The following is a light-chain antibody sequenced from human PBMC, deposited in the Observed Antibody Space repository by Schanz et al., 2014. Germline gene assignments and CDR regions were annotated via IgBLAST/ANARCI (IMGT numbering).Light chain of an antibody. CDR2: GAS. V-gene: IGKV3-15*01. CDR1: QSVSSN. Sequence: EIVMTQSPATLSVSPGERATLSCRASQSVSSNLAWYQQKPGQAPRLLILGASTRATGIPARFSGSGSGTEFTLTINRLEPEDFAVYYCQQYGDSPRTFGPGTKVDIK. J-gene: IGKJ3*01. CDR3: QQYGDSPRT.